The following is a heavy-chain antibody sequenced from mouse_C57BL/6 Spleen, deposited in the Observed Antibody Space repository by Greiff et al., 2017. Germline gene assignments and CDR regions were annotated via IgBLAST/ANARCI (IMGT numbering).Heavy chain of an antibody. D-gene: IGHD2-3*01. CDR1: GYTFTDYY. CDR2: IYPGSGNT. Sequence: QVQLKQSGAELVRPGASVKLSCKASGYTFTDYYINWVKQRPGQGLEWIARIYPGSGNTYYNEKFKGKATLTAEKSSSTAYMRLSSLTSEDSAVYFCARCYDGYYFYDAMDYWGQGTSVTVSS. V-gene: IGHV1-76*01. J-gene: IGHJ4*01. CDR3: ARCYDGYYFYDAMDY.